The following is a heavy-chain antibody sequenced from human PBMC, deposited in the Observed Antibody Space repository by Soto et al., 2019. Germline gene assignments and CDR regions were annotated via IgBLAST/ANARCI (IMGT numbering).Heavy chain of an antibody. D-gene: IGHD1-26*01. CDR3: ARDPFRGSYGIDY. Sequence: SVKVSCKASGGTFSSYTISWVRQAPGQGLEWMGRIIPILGIANYAQKFQGRVTITADKSTSTAYMELSSLRSEDTAVYYCARDPFRGSYGIDYWGQGTLVTVSS. CDR2: IIPILGIA. J-gene: IGHJ4*02. CDR1: GGTFSSYT. V-gene: IGHV1-69*04.